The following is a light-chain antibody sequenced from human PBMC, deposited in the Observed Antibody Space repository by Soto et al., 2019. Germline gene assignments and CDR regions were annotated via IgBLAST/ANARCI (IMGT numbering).Light chain of an antibody. CDR3: LQANEFPRS. J-gene: IGKJ2*01. CDR2: GAT. Sequence: QMTQSPSFVSASIGDRVSITCRASEDISRWLGWYQQKPGRAPSLLIFGATSLRSGVPSRFSATESGTLFTLTITNVQLDDFATYFCLQANEFPRSFGQGT. CDR1: EDISRW. V-gene: IGKV1D-12*01.